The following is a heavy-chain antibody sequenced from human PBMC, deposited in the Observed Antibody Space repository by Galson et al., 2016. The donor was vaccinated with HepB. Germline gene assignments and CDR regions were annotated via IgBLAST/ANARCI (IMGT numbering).Heavy chain of an antibody. CDR3: AKIWGKSSGWYDSSYFQYGMDV. V-gene: IGHV3-23*01. Sequence: SLRLSCAASGFTFSSYAMSWVRQAPGKGLEWVSGISGSGDLKYYADSVKGRFTISRDNPKNTLHLQMKSLRVDDTAVYYCAKIWGKSSGWYDSSYFQYGMDVWGQGTTVSVSS. CDR2: ISGSGDLK. J-gene: IGHJ6*02. D-gene: IGHD6-19*01. CDR1: GFTFSSYA.